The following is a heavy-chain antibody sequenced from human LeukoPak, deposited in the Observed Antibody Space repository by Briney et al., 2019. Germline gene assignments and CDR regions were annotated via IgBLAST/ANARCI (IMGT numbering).Heavy chain of an antibody. D-gene: IGHD3-9*01. CDR2: IYYSGST. CDR1: GGSISSGGYY. V-gene: IGHV4-31*03. J-gene: IGHJ4*02. Sequence: ASETLSLTCTVSGGSISSGGYYWSWIRQHPGKGLEWIGYIYYSGSTFHNPSLKSRVTISVGTSKNQFSLKLNSVTAADTAVYYCARGGHDILTGYYFFDYWGQGTLVTVSS. CDR3: ARGGHDILTGYYFFDY.